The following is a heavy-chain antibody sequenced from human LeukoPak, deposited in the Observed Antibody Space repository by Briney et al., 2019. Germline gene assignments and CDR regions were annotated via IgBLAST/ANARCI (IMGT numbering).Heavy chain of an antibody. V-gene: IGHV3-30*02. Sequence: GGSLRLSCAASGFTFSSCGMHWVRQAPGKGLEWVAFIRYDGSDKYYADSVKGRFTISRDNSRNTLYLQMNSLRAEDTAVYYCAKDLLRWAFDYWGQGTLVTVSS. CDR1: GFTFSSCG. CDR2: IRYDGSDK. D-gene: IGHD2-15*01. J-gene: IGHJ4*02. CDR3: AKDLLRWAFDY.